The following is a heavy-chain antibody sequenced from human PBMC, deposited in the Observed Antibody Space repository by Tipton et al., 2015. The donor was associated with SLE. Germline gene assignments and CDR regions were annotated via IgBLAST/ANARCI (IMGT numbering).Heavy chain of an antibody. D-gene: IGHD2-8*01. J-gene: IGHJ6*02. CDR3: ARGMLTWRGAIVGVDV. Sequence: TLSLTCSVSGGSISSNYWIWIRQPPGKGLEWIGYISYGGGTNYNPSPKSRVTMSVDTAKNQVSLKLTSVTAADTAVYYCARGMLTWRGAIVGVDVWGQGTTVNVSS. CDR2: ISYGGGT. CDR1: GGSISSNY. V-gene: IGHV4-59*08.